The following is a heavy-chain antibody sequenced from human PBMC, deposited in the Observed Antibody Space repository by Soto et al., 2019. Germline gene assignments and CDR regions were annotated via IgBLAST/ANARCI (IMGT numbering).Heavy chain of an antibody. CDR1: GGSISSGGYY. D-gene: IGHD3-3*01. J-gene: IGHJ6*02. CDR2: IYYSGST. Sequence: PSETLSLTCTVSGGSISSGGYYWSWIRQHPGKGLEWIGYIYYSGSTYYNPSLKSRVTISVDTSKNQFSLKLSSLRSEDTAVYYCARDRSGDFWSGYYGSYYYYYGMDVWGQGTTVTVSS. CDR3: ARDRSGDFWSGYYGSYYYYYGMDV. V-gene: IGHV4-31*03.